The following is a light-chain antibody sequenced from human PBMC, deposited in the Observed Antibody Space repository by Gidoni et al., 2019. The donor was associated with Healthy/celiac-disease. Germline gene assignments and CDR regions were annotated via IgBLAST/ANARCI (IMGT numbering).Light chain of an antibody. J-gene: IGKJ4*01. CDR1: QSLLHSNGYNY. CDR3: MQALQTPT. CDR2: LGS. Sequence: DIVITQSPLSLPVTPGEPASISCRSSQSLLHSNGYNYLDWYLQKPGQSPQLLIYLGSNRASGVPDRFSGSGSGTDFTLKISRVEAEDVGVYYCMQALQTPTFGGXTKVEIK. V-gene: IGKV2-28*01.